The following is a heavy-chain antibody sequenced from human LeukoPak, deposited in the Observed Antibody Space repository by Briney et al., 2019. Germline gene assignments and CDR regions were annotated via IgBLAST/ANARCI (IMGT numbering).Heavy chain of an antibody. Sequence: GGSLRLSCAASGFTFSSYSMNWVRQAPGKGLEWVSSISSSSSYIYYADSVKGRFTISRDNAKNSLYLQMNSLRAEDTAVYYCARAGRQQLGIDYWGQGTLVTVSS. CDR1: GFTFSSYS. V-gene: IGHV3-21*01. D-gene: IGHD6-13*01. CDR3: ARAGRQQLGIDY. CDR2: ISSSSSYI. J-gene: IGHJ4*02.